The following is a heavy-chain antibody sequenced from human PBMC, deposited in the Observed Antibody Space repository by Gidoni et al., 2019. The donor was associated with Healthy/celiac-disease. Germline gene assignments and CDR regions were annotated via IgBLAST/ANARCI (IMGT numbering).Heavy chain of an antibody. J-gene: IGHJ3*02. V-gene: IGHV1-69*01. CDR3: ARVFIAAALGAFDI. CDR2: IIPIFGTA. Sequence: QVQLVQSGAEVKKPGSSVKVSCKASGGTSSSYAISWVRQAPGQGLEWMGGIIPIFGTANYAQKFQGRVTITADESTSTAYMELSSLRSEDTAVYYCARVFIAAALGAFDIWGQGTMVTVSS. CDR1: GGTSSSYA. D-gene: IGHD6-13*01.